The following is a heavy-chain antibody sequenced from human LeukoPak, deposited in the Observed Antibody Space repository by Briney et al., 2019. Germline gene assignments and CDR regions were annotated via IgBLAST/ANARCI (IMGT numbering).Heavy chain of an antibody. D-gene: IGHD3-10*01. CDR1: GGTFSSYA. Sequence: GASVKVSCKASGGTFSSYAISWVRQAPGQGLEWMGRIIPIFGIANYAKKFQGRVTITADKSTSTAYMGLSSLRSEDTAVYYCARDWAPMVRYWFDPWGQGTLVTVSS. J-gene: IGHJ5*02. CDR3: ARDWAPMVRYWFDP. CDR2: IIPIFGIA. V-gene: IGHV1-69*04.